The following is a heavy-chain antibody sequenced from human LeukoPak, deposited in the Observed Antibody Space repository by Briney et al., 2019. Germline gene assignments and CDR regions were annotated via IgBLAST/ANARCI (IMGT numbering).Heavy chain of an antibody. D-gene: IGHD2-2*01. CDR3: ARAHCGSIGCYGGFDP. V-gene: IGHV1-2*02. CDR2: ISPNSGGT. J-gene: IGHJ5*02. CDR1: GYTFTDYY. Sequence: ASVKVSCKASGYTFTDYYIHWVRQAPGQGLEWMGWISPNSGGTNYAQKFQGRVTMTRDTSIDTAYMELSRLRSDDTAVYGCARAHCGSIGCYGGFDPWGQGTLVTVSS.